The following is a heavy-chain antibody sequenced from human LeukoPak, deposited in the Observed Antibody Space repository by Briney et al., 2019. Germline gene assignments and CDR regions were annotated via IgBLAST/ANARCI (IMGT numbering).Heavy chain of an antibody. J-gene: IGHJ6*03. V-gene: IGHV3-30*02. Sequence: PGGSLRLSCAASGVTFSNYGMQWVRQAPGKGPEWVAFIRYDGSNKYYADSVKGRFTISRDSSKNTLYLQMNSLRAEDTAVYYCAKGGGMVRGVIPFMDVWGKGTTVTVSS. CDR3: AKGGGMVRGVIPFMDV. D-gene: IGHD3-10*01. CDR1: GVTFSNYG. CDR2: IRYDGSNK.